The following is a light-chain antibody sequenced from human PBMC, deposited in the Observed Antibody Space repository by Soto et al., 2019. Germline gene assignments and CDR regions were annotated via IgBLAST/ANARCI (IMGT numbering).Light chain of an antibody. V-gene: IGKV3-11*01. Sequence: EIVLTQSPATLSLSPGERATLSCRASQSVSRFLAWYQQKPGQAPRLLMSDASTRATGTPTSFSGRGSGTEFTLTCSSLEPEDSAVYYCHQRSFWLTFGGGTKVEF. CDR3: HQRSFWLT. J-gene: IGKJ4*01. CDR2: DAS. CDR1: QSVSRF.